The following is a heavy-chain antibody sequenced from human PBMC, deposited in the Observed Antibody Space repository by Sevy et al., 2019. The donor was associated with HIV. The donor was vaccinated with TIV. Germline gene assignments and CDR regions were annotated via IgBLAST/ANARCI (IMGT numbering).Heavy chain of an antibody. CDR1: GFTFSSYS. CDR3: ARDRYYYDKPAFDI. Sequence: GGSLRLSCAASGFTFSSYSMNWVRQAPGKGLEWVSSISCSSSYIYYADSVKGRFTISRDNAKNSLYLQMNSLRAEDTAVYYCARDRYYYDKPAFDIWGQGTMVTVSS. D-gene: IGHD3-22*01. CDR2: ISCSSSYI. J-gene: IGHJ3*02. V-gene: IGHV3-21*01.